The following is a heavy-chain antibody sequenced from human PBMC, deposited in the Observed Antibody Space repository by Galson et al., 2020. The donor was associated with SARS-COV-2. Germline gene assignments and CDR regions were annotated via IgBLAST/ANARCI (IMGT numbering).Heavy chain of an antibody. Sequence: SETLSLTCAVYVGSLSGYYWSWTRKPPGQGMEWIGEINSCGSTNYTPSPKSRVPITVDTSKNHFPLKLSSVTAADTAVYYGAREENFFLVVTAMRMCYCDDGGRGTLATVSS. D-gene: IGHD2-21*02. J-gene: IGHJ4*02. CDR3: AREENFFLVVTAMRMCYCDD. CDR2: INSCGST. V-gene: IGHV4-34*01. CDR1: VGSLSGYY.